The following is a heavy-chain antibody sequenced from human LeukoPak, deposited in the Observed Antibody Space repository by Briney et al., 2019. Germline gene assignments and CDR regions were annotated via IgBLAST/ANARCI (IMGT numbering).Heavy chain of an antibody. CDR2: IKQDGSEK. CDR1: GFTFSSYA. CDR3: ATSYDMGWLIGY. V-gene: IGHV3-7*03. J-gene: IGHJ4*02. Sequence: GGSLRLSCAASGFTFSSYAMHWVRQVPGQGLEWVANIKQDGSEKFYVASVKGRFTISKDNGKSSLYLQMNSLRAEDTALYYCATSYDMGWLIGYWGQGTLVTVSS. D-gene: IGHD3/OR15-3a*01.